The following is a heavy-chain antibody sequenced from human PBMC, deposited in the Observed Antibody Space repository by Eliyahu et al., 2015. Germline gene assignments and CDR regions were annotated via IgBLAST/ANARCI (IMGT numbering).Heavy chain of an antibody. Sequence: QVQLVQSGAEVKKPGSSVKVSCXASGGTFSSXAXSWVRQAPGQGLEWXGGVIPIFGTANYAQKFQGRVTITADESTSTAYMELSSLRSEDTAVYYCARDGDGGVVGATTGAFDYWGQGTLVTVSS. CDR1: GGTFSSXA. D-gene: IGHD1-26*01. CDR3: ARDGDGGVVGATTGAFDY. CDR2: VIPIFGTA. J-gene: IGHJ4*02. V-gene: IGHV1-69*01.